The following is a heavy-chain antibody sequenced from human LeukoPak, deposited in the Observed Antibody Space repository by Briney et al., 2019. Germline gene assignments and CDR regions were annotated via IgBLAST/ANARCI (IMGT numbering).Heavy chain of an antibody. CDR3: AFTTRWAPFDY. V-gene: IGHV3-11*01. J-gene: IGHJ4*02. Sequence: GGSLRLSCAASGFTFSDYYMSWIRQAPGKGLEWVSYISSSGSTIYYADSVKGRFTISRDSAKNSLYLQMNSLRAEDTAVYYCAFTTRWAPFDYWGQGTLVTVSS. CDR1: GFTFSDYY. CDR2: ISSSGSTI. D-gene: IGHD1-14*01.